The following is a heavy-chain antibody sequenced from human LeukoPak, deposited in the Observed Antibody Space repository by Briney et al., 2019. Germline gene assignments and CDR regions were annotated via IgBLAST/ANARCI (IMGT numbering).Heavy chain of an antibody. CDR3: VAATRVYYFDY. CDR1: GFTFSSYA. Sequence: GGSLRLPCAASGFTFSSYAMHWVRQAPGKGLEWVAVISYDGSNKYYADSVKGRFTISRDNSKNTLYLQMNSLRAEDTAVYYCVAATRVYYFDYWGQGTLVTVSS. D-gene: IGHD2-15*01. CDR2: ISYDGSNK. J-gene: IGHJ4*02. V-gene: IGHV3-30*04.